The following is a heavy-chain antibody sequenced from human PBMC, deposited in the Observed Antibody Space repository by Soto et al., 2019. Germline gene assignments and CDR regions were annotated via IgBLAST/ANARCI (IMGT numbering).Heavy chain of an antibody. D-gene: IGHD3-10*01. Sequence: GESLKISCAASGFTFSNAWMNWVRQAPGKGLEWVGRIKSKTDGGTTDYAAPVKGRFTISRDDSKNTLYLQMNSLKTEDTAVYYCTTDYVWFGELLSPFPYWGQGTLVTVSS. CDR3: TTDYVWFGELLSPFPY. V-gene: IGHV3-15*07. CDR1: GFTFSNAW. J-gene: IGHJ4*02. CDR2: IKSKTDGGTT.